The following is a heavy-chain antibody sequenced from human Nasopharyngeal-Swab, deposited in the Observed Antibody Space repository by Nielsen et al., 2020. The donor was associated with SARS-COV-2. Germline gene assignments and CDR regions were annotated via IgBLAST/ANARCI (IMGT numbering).Heavy chain of an antibody. D-gene: IGHD3-22*01. J-gene: IGHJ4*02. V-gene: IGHV3-23*01. CDR3: ARYDDYYDSSGYAY. Sequence: LTCAASGFTFSSYAMSWVRQAPGKGLEWVSVISGSGGSTYYADSVKGRFTISRDNSKNTLYLQMNSLRAEDTAVYYCARYDDYYDSSGYAYWGQGTLVTVSS. CDR2: ISGSGGST. CDR1: GFTFSSYA.